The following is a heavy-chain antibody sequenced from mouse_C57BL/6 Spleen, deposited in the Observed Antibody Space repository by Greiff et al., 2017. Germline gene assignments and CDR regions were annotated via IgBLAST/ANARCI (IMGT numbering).Heavy chain of an antibody. Sequence: QVQLQQPGAELVKPGASVKVSCKASGYTFTSYWMHWVKQRPGQGLEWIGRINPSDSDTNYNQKFKGKATLTVDKSSSTAYMQLSSLTSEDSAVYYCAIGIANLDYFGYWGQGATLTVSS. CDR3: AIGIANLDYFGY. CDR1: GYTFTSYW. V-gene: IGHV1-74*01. D-gene: IGHD3-3*01. CDR2: INPSDSDT. J-gene: IGHJ2*01.